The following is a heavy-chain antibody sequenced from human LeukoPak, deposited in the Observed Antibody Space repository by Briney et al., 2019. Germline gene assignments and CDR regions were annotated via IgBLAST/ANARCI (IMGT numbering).Heavy chain of an antibody. V-gene: IGHV3-7*03. CDR2: IKQDGSEK. CDR1: GFTFSTYW. J-gene: IGHJ2*01. D-gene: IGHD3-3*01. CDR3: ARAEWSNWYFDL. Sequence: GGSLRLSCAASGFTFSTYWMNWVRQAPGKGLEWVANIKQDGSEKHYVDSVKGRFTLSRDSAKNSLYLQMNSLRAEDTAVYYCARAEWSNWYFDLWGRGTLVTASS.